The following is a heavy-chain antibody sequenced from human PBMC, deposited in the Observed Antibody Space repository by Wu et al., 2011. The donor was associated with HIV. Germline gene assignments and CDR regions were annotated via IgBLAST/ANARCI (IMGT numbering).Heavy chain of an antibody. Sequence: QVQLVQSGAEVKKPGASVKVSCKASGYTFIGYYMHWVRQAPGQGLEWMGRISPYDGDTKYPRKLQGRVTMTTDTSTSTAYMELRSLRSDDTAVYYCARDDSSGWPEGFDYWGQGTLVTVSS. CDR1: GYTFIGYY. D-gene: IGHD6-19*01. CDR3: ARDDSSGWPEGFDY. J-gene: IGHJ4*02. V-gene: IGHV1-18*04. CDR2: ISPYDGDT.